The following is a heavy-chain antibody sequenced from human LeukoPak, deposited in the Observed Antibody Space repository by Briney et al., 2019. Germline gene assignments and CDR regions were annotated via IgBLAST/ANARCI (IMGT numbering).Heavy chain of an antibody. V-gene: IGHV4-34*01. Sequence: SETLSLTCAVYGGSFGDSYWSWIRQPPGKGLEWIGEINQSGSTNYNPSLKSRVTISVDTSKNQFYLQMNSVTAADTAVYYCARGVYIAAAQYGYWGQGTLVTVSS. J-gene: IGHJ4*02. CDR2: INQSGST. CDR3: ARGVYIAAAQYGY. D-gene: IGHD6-13*01. CDR1: GGSFGDSY.